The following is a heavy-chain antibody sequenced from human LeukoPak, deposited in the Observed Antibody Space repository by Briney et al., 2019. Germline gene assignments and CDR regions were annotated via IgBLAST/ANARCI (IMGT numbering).Heavy chain of an antibody. CDR1: GFTFSSYW. D-gene: IGHD6-13*01. V-gene: IGHV3-7*03. Sequence: PGGSLRLSCAASGFTFSSYWMSWVRQAPGKGLEWVANIKQDGSEKYYVDSVKGRFTISRDNAKNSLYLQMNSLRAEDTAVYYCARKYSSTWYWFDPWGQGTLVTVSS. CDR3: ARKYSSTWYWFDP. J-gene: IGHJ5*02. CDR2: IKQDGSEK.